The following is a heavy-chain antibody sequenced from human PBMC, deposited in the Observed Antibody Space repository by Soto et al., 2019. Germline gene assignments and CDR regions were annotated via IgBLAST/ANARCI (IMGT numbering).Heavy chain of an antibody. J-gene: IGHJ4*02. CDR1: GFTFSGSA. CDR3: ARGVYDFWHSHPKGLDY. CDR2: IRSKANNYAT. Sequence: EVQLVESGGGLVQPGGSLKLSCAASGFTFSGSAMHWVRQASGKGLEWVGRIRSKANNYATAYAVSVKGRFTISRDDSRNTAYLQMNSLKTEDTAVYYCARGVYDFWHSHPKGLDYWGQGTVVTVSS. V-gene: IGHV3-73*02. D-gene: IGHD3-3*01.